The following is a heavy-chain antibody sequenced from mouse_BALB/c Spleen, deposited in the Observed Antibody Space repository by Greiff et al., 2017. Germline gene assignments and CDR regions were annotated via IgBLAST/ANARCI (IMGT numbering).Heavy chain of an antibody. CDR1: GFSLTSYG. D-gene: IGHD2-3*01. CDR3: AKKDYDGYFYFDY. Sequence: VQLVESGPSLVQPSQSLSITCTVSGFSLTSYGVHWVRQSPGKGLEWLGVIWRGGSTDYNAAFMSRLSITKDNSKSQVFFKMNSLQADDTAIYYCAKKDYDGYFYFDYWGQGTTLTVSS. V-gene: IGHV2-5-1*01. CDR2: IWRGGST. J-gene: IGHJ2*01.